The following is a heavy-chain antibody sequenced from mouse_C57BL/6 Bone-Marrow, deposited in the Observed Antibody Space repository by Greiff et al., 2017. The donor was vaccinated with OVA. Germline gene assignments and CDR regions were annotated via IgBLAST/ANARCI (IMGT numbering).Heavy chain of an antibody. Sequence: QLQPQPPCSEIVKPGASVKLSCKASGYTFTSYWMHWVKQRPGRGLEWIGRIDPNSGGTKYNEKFKSKATLTVDKPSSTAYMQLSSLTSEDSAVYYCARKDGYYVYAMDYWGQGTSVTVSS. CDR1: GYTFTSYW. D-gene: IGHD2-3*01. V-gene: IGHV1-72*01. CDR2: IDPNSGGT. J-gene: IGHJ4*01. CDR3: ARKDGYYVYAMDY.